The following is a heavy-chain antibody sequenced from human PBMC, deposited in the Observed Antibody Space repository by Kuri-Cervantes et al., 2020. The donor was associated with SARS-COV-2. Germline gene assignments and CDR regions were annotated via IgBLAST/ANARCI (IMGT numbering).Heavy chain of an antibody. CDR3: ARDNLWLDYYYMDV. Sequence: GESLKISCAASGFTFSSYAMHWVRQAPGKRLEWVAVISYDGSNKYYADSVKGRFTISRDNSKNTLYLQMNSLRAEDTAVYYCARDNLWLDYYYMDVWGKGTTVTVSS. D-gene: IGHD2-21*01. V-gene: IGHV3-30-3*01. CDR2: ISYDGSNK. CDR1: GFTFSSYA. J-gene: IGHJ6*03.